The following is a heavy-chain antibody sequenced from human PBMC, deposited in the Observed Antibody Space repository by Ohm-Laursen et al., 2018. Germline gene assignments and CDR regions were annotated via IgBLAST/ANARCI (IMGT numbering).Heavy chain of an antibody. CDR2: ISSSSSYI. Sequence: SLRLSCAATGFTFRSYGMNWVRQAPGKGLEWVSSISSSSSYIYYADSVKGRFTISRDNAKNSLYLQMNSLRAEDTAVYYCARGRGYSYGYAYWGQGTLVTVSS. CDR1: GFTFRSYG. CDR3: ARGRGYSYGYAY. V-gene: IGHV3-21*01. D-gene: IGHD5-18*01. J-gene: IGHJ4*02.